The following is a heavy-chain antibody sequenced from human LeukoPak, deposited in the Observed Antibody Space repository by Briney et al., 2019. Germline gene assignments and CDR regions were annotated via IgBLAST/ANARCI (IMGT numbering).Heavy chain of an antibody. CDR3: ARARFGLCSSGDHFYMDV. Sequence: ASVKVSCKASGYTFTGYYMHWVRQAPGQGLEWMGWINPNSGGTNYAQKFQGRVTMTRDTSISTAYMELSRLRSDDTAVYYCARARFGLCSSGDHFYMDVWGKGTTVTISS. CDR2: INPNSGGT. D-gene: IGHD3-22*01. V-gene: IGHV1-2*02. CDR1: GYTFTGYY. J-gene: IGHJ6*03.